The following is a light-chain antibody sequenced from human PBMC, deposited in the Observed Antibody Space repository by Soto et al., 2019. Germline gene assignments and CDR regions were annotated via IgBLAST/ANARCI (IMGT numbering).Light chain of an antibody. V-gene: IGKV3-11*01. CDR3: QHRYNWPLT. CDR1: QDINTY. J-gene: IGKJ4*01. CDR2: DAS. Sequence: EVVLTQSAATLSLSPGEKATLSCRASQDINTYLGWYQQKPGQPPRLLIYDASNRASGIPARFSGSGSGTDVTLTINSLEPEDFAIYYCQHRYNWPLTFGAGTKVEIK.